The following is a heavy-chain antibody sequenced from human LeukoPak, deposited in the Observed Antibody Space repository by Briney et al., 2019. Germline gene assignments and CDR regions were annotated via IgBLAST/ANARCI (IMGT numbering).Heavy chain of an antibody. CDR2: ISGSGGGT. CDR3: AKDSWQFAPDYYYYMDV. CDR1: GFTFSSYA. V-gene: IGHV3-23*01. Sequence: GGSLRLSCAASGFTFSSYAMNWVRQAPGKGLEWVSSISGSGGGTYYADSVKGRFSISRDNSKNTLYLQMNSLRADDTAVYYCAKDSWQFAPDYYYYMDVWGKGTTVTVSS. J-gene: IGHJ6*03. D-gene: IGHD2-15*01.